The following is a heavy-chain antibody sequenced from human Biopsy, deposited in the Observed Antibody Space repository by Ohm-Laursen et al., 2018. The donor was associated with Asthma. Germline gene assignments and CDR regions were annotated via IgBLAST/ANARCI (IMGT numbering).Heavy chain of an antibody. CDR1: GGTFNTYV. CDR3: ARKAGSCISRTCYSLDF. J-gene: IGHJ4*02. Sequence: SSVKVSCKSLGGTFNTYVIGWVRQAPGQGLEWMGGIDSVFGTATYPQKFQDRVTITADDSTSTVYMELSSLRSEDTAVYYCARKAGSCISRTCYSLDFWGQGTLVTVSS. D-gene: IGHD2-2*01. CDR2: IDSVFGTA. V-gene: IGHV1-69*01.